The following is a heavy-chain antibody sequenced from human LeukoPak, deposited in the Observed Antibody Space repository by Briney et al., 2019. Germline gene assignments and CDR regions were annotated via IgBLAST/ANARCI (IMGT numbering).Heavy chain of an antibody. V-gene: IGHV1-69*04. CDR3: ARDLLGVVVIAHNWFDP. CDR2: IIPILGIA. CDR1: GGTFSSYT. J-gene: IGHJ5*02. D-gene: IGHD2-21*01. Sequence: ASVKVSCKASGGTFSSYTISWVRQAPGQGLEWMGRIIPILGIANYAQKFQGIVTITADKSTSTAYMERSSLRSEDTAVYYCARDLLGVVVIAHNWFDPWGQGTLVTVSS.